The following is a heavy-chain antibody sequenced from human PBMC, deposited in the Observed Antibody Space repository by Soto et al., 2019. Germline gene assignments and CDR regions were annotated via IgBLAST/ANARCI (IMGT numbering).Heavy chain of an antibody. J-gene: IGHJ6*02. CDR3: SKDQIEAAVFYNYYYGMDV. D-gene: IGHD6-13*01. CDR2: ISYDGRNK. V-gene: IGHV3-30*18. Sequence: GESLKISCAASGFTFSSYGMHWVRQAPGKGLEWVAVISYDGRNKYYADSVKGRFTISRDNSKNTLYLQMNSLRAEDTAVYYCSKDQIEAAVFYNYYYGMDVWGQGTTVTVSS. CDR1: GFTFSSYG.